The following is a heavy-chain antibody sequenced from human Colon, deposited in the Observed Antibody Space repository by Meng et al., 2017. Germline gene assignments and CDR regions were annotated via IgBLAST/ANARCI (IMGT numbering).Heavy chain of an antibody. CDR3: VRRINTYGGWFDP. Sequence: QVQLRESGPGLVKPSETLSLTCTVSGDSIRSNSYHWGWVRQPPGEGLEWIANIDYSGTTYYNPSLQSRVIISADTANNQFSLKLTSVTAADTGAYYCVRRINTYGGWFDPWGQGILVTVSS. J-gene: IGHJ5*02. D-gene: IGHD3-16*01. CDR1: GDSIRSNSYH. V-gene: IGHV4-39*01. CDR2: IDYSGTT.